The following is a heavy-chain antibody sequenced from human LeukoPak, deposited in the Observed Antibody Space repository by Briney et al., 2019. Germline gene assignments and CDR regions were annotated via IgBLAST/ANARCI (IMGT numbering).Heavy chain of an antibody. J-gene: IGHJ4*02. D-gene: IGHD4/OR15-4a*01. CDR2: ISFDGSNK. Sequence: GGSLRLSCEPSGFTFNTYSMHWVRQTPDKRLEWVAVISFDGSNKYYAHSVKGRFTISRDNSKNTLYLQMNSLRAEDTAVYYCARRAGAYSHPYDYWGQGTLVTVSS. CDR3: ARRAGAYSHPYDY. CDR1: GFTFNTYS. V-gene: IGHV3-30*14.